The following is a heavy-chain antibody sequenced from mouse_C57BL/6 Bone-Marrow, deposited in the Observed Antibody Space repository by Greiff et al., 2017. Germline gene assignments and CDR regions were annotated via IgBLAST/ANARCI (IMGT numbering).Heavy chain of an antibody. CDR2: IDPSDSYT. CDR1: GYTFTSYW. Sequence: QVQLKQPGAEFVMPGASVKLSCTASGYTFTSYWMHWVQQSPGQGLEWFGEIDPSDSYTNYNQKFKGKSTLTVDKSSSTAYMQLSSLTSEDSAVYYCAYGSSYDYFDYWGQGTTLTVSS. J-gene: IGHJ2*01. V-gene: IGHV1-69*01. CDR3: AYGSSYDYFDY. D-gene: IGHD1-1*01.